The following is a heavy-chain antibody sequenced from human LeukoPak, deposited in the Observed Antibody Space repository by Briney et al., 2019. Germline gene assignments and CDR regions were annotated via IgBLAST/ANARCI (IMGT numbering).Heavy chain of an antibody. J-gene: IGHJ5*02. Sequence: GGSLRLSCAASGFTFSSYAMHWVRQAPGKGLEYVSAISSNGGSTYYANSVKGRFTISRDNSKNTLYLQMNSLRAEDTAVYYCAKTRDSSGYYYANWFDPWGQGTLVTVSS. V-gene: IGHV3-64*01. CDR3: AKTRDSSGYYYANWFDP. CDR1: GFTFSSYA. CDR2: ISSNGGST. D-gene: IGHD3-22*01.